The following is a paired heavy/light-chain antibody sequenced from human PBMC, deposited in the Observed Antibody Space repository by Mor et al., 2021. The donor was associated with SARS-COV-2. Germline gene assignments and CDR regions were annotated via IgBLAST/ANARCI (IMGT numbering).Heavy chain of an antibody. J-gene: IGHJ4*02. CDR2: IYHSGSNAYT. V-gene: IGHV4-38-2*01. CDR3: ARGRGGNGLGEVDY. CDR1: GYSFSSSGYY. D-gene: IGHD3-16*01. Sequence: QVQLQESGPGLVKPSETLSLTCAVSGYSFSSSGYYWGWIRQPPGKGLEWIGSIYHSGSNAYTYYNPSLKSRVTISVDTSKNQFSLKMSSVTAADTAVYYCARGRGGNGLGEVDYWGQGTLVTVSS.
Light chain of an antibody. V-gene: IGKV3-20*01. CDR3: QQYAGSPNT. CDR2: GAS. Sequence: EIVLTQSPGTLSLSPGERATLSCRASQSVSSNYLAWYQQKPGQAPRLLIYGASSRATGIPDRFSGSGSGTDFTLTISRLEPEDFAVYYCQQYAGSPNTFGQGTRLEIK. CDR1: QSVSSNY. J-gene: IGKJ5*01.